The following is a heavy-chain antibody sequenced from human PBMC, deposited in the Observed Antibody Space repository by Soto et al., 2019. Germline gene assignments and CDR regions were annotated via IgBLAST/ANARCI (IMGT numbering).Heavy chain of an antibody. D-gene: IGHD3-10*01. V-gene: IGHV1-18*01. Sequence: QVQLVQSGAEVKKPGASVIVSCKASGYTFHNYGVSWVRQAPGQGLEWMGRISAYNYNTHYAQNFEGRVTMTTDTSTSTAYMYLRSLRSDDSAIYYCARLTVEFRLVLDYWGQGTQVTVSS. CDR1: GYTFHNYG. CDR3: ARLTVEFRLVLDY. J-gene: IGHJ4*02. CDR2: ISAYNYNT.